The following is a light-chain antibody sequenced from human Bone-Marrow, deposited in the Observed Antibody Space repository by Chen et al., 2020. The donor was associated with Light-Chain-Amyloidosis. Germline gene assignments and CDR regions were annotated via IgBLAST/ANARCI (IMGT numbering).Light chain of an antibody. CDR3: QQYNNWPRT. J-gene: IGKJ1*01. CDR1: QSVSSN. Sequence: EIVMMQSPATLSVSPGERATLSRRASQSVSSNLAWYQQKPGQAPRLLIYGASTRATGIPARFSGSGSGTEFTLTISSLQSEDFAVYYCQQYNNWPRTFGQGTKVEIK. V-gene: IGKV3-15*01. CDR2: GAS.